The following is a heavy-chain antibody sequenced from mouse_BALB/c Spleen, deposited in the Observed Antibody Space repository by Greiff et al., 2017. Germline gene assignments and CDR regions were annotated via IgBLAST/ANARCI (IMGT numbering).Heavy chain of an antibody. V-gene: IGHV3-6*02. D-gene: IGHD1-1*01. Sequence: EVQLQQSGPGLVKPSQSLSLTCSVTGYSITSGYYWNWLRQFPGNKLEWMGYISYDGSNNYNPSLKNRISITRDTSKNQFFLKLNSVTTEDTATYYCARMITTVVASRCDWYFDVWGAGTTVTVSS. CDR1: GYSITSGYY. J-gene: IGHJ1*01. CDR2: ISYDGSN. CDR3: ARMITTVVASRCDWYFDV.